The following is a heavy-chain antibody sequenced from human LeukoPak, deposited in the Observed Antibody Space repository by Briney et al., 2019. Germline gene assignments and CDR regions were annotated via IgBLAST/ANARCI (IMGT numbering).Heavy chain of an antibody. CDR2: ITDTGATT. J-gene: IGHJ4*02. D-gene: IGHD2/OR15-2a*01. CDR3: TKGNIGYYYDY. V-gene: IGHV3-23*01. CDR1: GFTFSSYT. Sequence: GGSLRLSCAASGFTFSSYTISWVRQAPGKGLERVSAITDTGATTYYADSVKGRVTISRDNSKNTLYLQMNSLRAEDTAVYFCTKGNIGYYYDYWGQGTLVTVSS.